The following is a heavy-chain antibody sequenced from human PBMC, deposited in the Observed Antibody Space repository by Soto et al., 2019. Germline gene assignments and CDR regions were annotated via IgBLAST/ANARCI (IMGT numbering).Heavy chain of an antibody. J-gene: IGHJ4*02. D-gene: IGHD3-22*01. V-gene: IGHV3-33*01. CDR2: IWYDGSNK. CDR1: GFTFSSYL. Sequence: QVQLVESGGGVVQPGRSLRLSCAASGFTFSSYLIHWVRQGPGKGLECVAVIWYDGSNKYYADSVKGRFTISRDNSKNTLYLQMNSLRTEDTAVYYCARPQGISGYFPIDYWGQGTLVTVSS. CDR3: ARPQGISGYFPIDY.